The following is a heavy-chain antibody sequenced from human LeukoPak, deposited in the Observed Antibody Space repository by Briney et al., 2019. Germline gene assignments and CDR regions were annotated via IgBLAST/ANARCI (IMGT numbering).Heavy chain of an antibody. CDR1: GYTFSNYG. V-gene: IGHV1-8*03. CDR3: ARGRSPGTSMEYYYYMDV. CDR2: ISGYNGNT. Sequence: ASVKVSCKTSGYTFSNYGINWVRQAPGQGLEWMGWISGYNGNTNYAQKFLGRVTITRNTSISTTYMELSSLRSEDTAVYYCARGRSPGTSMEYYYYMDVWGKGTTVTVSS. J-gene: IGHJ6*03. D-gene: IGHD1-1*01.